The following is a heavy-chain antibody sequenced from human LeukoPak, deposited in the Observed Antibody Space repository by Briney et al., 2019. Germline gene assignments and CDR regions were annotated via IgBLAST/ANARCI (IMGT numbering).Heavy chain of an antibody. J-gene: IGHJ4*02. CDR1: GFSLRSTGMC. CDR3: ARIVSIRSGTYFEDS. Sequence: SGPALVKPTQTLTLTCTFSGFSLRSTGMCVTLIRQPPGKSLEWLARIDWDDDKYYRPSLETRLSISKDTSITQVVLTMTNMEPEDTATYYCARIVSIRSGTYFEDSWGQGTLVTVSS. V-gene: IGHV2-70*11. CDR2: IDWDDDK. D-gene: IGHD1-26*01.